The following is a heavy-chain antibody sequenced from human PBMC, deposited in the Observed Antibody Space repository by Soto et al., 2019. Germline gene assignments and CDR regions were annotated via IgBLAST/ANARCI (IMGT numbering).Heavy chain of an antibody. CDR3: ARSDSSSRLGYYYGMDV. J-gene: IGHJ6*02. D-gene: IGHD6-6*01. CDR1: GGSISSSNW. V-gene: IGHV4-4*02. Sequence: PSETLSLTCAVSGGSISSSNWLGWFRQPPWKGLEWIGEIYHSGSTNYNPSLKSRVTISVDKSKNQFSLKLSSVTAADTAVYYCARSDSSSRLGYYYGMDVWGQGTTVTVS. CDR2: IYHSGST.